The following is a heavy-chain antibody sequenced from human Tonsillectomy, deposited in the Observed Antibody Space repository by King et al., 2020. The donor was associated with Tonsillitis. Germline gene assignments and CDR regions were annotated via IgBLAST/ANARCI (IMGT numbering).Heavy chain of an antibody. D-gene: IGHD1-1*01. J-gene: IGHJ4*02. CDR2: IKSKTDGGTT. Sequence: VQLVESGGGLVKPGGSLRLSCAASGFTFSNAWMSWVRQAPGKGLEWVGRIKSKTDGGTTDYAAPLKGRFAISRDESKNTLYQQMNSLKTADTAAYYCPTGPSTSPPLADYWGQGTLVTVSS. V-gene: IGHV3-15*01. CDR3: PTGPSTSPPLADY. CDR1: GFTFSNAW.